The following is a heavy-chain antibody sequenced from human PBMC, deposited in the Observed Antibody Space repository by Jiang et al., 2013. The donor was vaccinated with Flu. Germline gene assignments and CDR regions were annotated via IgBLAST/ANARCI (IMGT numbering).Heavy chain of an antibody. Sequence: SGAEVKKPGASVKVSCEASGYTFTSYYIHWVRQAPGQGLEWMGIINPNGGGTTYSENFQGRVTMTRDTPTSTVYMGLSSLRSEDTAVYYCARDVNPTSHGMDVWGQGTTVTVSS. V-gene: IGHV1-46*01. CDR1: GYTFTSYY. J-gene: IGHJ6*02. D-gene: IGHD1-14*01. CDR2: INPNGGGT. CDR3: ARDVNPTSHGMDV.